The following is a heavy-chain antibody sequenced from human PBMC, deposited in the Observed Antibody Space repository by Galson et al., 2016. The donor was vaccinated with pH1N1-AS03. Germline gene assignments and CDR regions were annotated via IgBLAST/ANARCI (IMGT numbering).Heavy chain of an antibody. V-gene: IGHV5-10-1*01. D-gene: IGHD1-1*01. J-gene: IGHJ4*02. CDR2: INPSDSYV. Sequence: QSGAAVKKHGESLRISCKGFGYSFPNYWISWVRQMPGKGLEWIGRINPSDSYVNYSASCRGHLATSADLSITTASLQWSSLKASDTSIYSCAGPGPGTSPPRSEFAFWGQGTLVSVSS. CDR3: AGPGPGTSPPRSEFAF. CDR1: GYSFPNYW.